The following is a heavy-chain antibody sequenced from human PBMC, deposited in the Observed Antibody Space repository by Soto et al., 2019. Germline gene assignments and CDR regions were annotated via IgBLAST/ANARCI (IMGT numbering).Heavy chain of an antibody. CDR3: ARSSITMVRGATPHYYYGMDV. CDR1: GFTFSSYG. D-gene: IGHD3-10*01. CDR2: IWSDGSNK. Sequence: QVQLVESGGGVVQPGRSLRLSCAASGFTFSSYGMHWVRQAPGKGLEWVAVIWSDGSNKYYADSVKGRFTISRDKSKNTLYLQMNSLRAEDTAVYYCARSSITMVRGATPHYYYGMDVWGQGTTVTVSS. V-gene: IGHV3-33*01. J-gene: IGHJ6*02.